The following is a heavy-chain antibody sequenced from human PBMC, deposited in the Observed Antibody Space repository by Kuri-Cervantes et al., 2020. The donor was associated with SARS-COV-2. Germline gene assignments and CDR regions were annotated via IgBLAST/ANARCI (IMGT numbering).Heavy chain of an antibody. D-gene: IGHD6-6*01. Sequence: GESLKISCAASRFSFRSYGMHWVRQAPGKGLEWVAIIWNDGSNKFYGDSVRGRFTISRDNSKNTLYLQMNSLRAEDTAVYYCARDSEGSTAVRPGYFYGMDVWGQGTTVTVSS. V-gene: IGHV3-33*01. CDR3: ARDSEGSTAVRPGYFYGMDV. CDR1: RFSFRSYG. CDR2: IWNDGSNK. J-gene: IGHJ6*02.